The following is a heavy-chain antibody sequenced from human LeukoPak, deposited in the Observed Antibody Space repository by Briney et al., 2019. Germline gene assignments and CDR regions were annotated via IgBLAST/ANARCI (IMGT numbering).Heavy chain of an antibody. CDR2: IYPGDSDT. CDR3: ARAFWSGYYYYGMDV. CDR1: GYSFTSYW. J-gene: IGHJ6*02. Sequence: GESLEISCKGSGYSFTSYWIGWVRQMPGKGLEWMGIIYPGDSDTRYSPSFQGQVTISADKSISTAYLQWSSLKASDTAMYYCARAFWSGYYYYGMDVWGQGTTVTVSS. D-gene: IGHD3-3*01. V-gene: IGHV5-51*01.